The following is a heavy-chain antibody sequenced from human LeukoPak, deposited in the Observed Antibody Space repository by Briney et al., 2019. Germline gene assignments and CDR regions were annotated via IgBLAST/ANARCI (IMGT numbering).Heavy chain of an antibody. CDR1: GGSISSGDYY. J-gene: IGHJ5*02. CDR3: ARDLTTVTRDDWFDP. CDR2: IYYSGST. D-gene: IGHD4-17*01. Sequence: PSETLSLTCTVSGGSISSGDYYWSWIRQPPGKGLEWIGYIYYSGSTYYNPSLKSRVTISVDTSENQFSLKLSSVTAADTAVYYCARDLTTVTRDDWFDPWGQGTLVTVSS. V-gene: IGHV4-30-4*01.